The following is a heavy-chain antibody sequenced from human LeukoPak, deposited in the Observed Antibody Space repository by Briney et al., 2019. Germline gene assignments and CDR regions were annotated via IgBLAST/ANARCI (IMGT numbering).Heavy chain of an antibody. D-gene: IGHD3-22*01. V-gene: IGHV3-23*01. CDR2: ISGSGGST. J-gene: IGHJ4*02. CDR1: GFTFSSYA. Sequence: GGSLRLSCAASGFTFSSYAMSWVRQAPGKGLEWVSAISGSGGSTYYADSVKGRFTISRDNSKNTLYLQMNSLRAVDTAVYYCARGPHSSGYYGHYFDYWGQGTLVTVSS. CDR3: ARGPHSSGYYGHYFDY.